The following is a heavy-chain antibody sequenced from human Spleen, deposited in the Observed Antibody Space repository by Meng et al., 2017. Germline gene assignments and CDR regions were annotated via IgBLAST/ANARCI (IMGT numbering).Heavy chain of an antibody. CDR2: IYPGDSDT. J-gene: IGHJ6*02. D-gene: IGHD2-15*01. Sequence: GESLKISCKGSGYSFPSYWIAWVRQKPGKGLEWMGIIYPGDSDTRYSPSFQGQVTISADKSISTAYLQWSSLKASDTAMYYCARRPAYYYYGMDVWDQGTTVTVSS. CDR3: ARRPAYYYYGMDV. V-gene: IGHV5-51*01. CDR1: GYSFPSYW.